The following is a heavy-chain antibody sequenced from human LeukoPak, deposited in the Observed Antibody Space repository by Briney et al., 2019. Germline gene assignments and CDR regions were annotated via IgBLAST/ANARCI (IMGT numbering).Heavy chain of an antibody. D-gene: IGHD1-1*01. Sequence: GESLQISCEGSGYIFTSYWIGWVRQLPGKGLEWMGIIYPGDSDTRYSPSFQGQVTISADKSISTAYLQWSSLKASDTAMYYCARRYNWNAFDPWGQGTLVTVSS. CDR2: IYPGDSDT. V-gene: IGHV5-51*01. J-gene: IGHJ5*02. CDR1: GYIFTSYW. CDR3: ARRYNWNAFDP.